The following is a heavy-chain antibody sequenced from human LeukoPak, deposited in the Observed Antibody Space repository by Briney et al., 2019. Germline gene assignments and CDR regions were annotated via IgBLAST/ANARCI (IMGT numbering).Heavy chain of an antibody. Sequence: GGSLRLSCAASGFTLSSYSMNWVRQAPGKGLEWVSSISSSSYIYYADSVKGRFTISRDNAKSSLYLQMNSLRAEDTAVYYCARDFIAGDAFDIWGQGTMVTVSS. V-gene: IGHV3-21*01. CDR3: ARDFIAGDAFDI. CDR2: ISSSSYI. CDR1: GFTLSSYS. D-gene: IGHD6-13*01. J-gene: IGHJ3*02.